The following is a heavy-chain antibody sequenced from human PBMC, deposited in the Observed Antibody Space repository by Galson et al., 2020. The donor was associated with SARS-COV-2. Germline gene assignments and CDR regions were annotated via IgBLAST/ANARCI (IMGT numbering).Heavy chain of an antibody. CDR1: GYSISNGSY. J-gene: IGHJ4*02. D-gene: IGHD6-19*01. CDR2: IHQSGST. V-gene: IGHV4-38-2*02. CDR3: ARYLWQWLGNFDY. Sequence: SETLSLTCTVSGYSISNGSYWGWIRQPPGKGLEWIGSIHQSGSTDYSPSLESRVSISVDTSKNQFSLKLNSVTAADTAVYYCARYLWQWLGNFDYWGQGALVTGSS.